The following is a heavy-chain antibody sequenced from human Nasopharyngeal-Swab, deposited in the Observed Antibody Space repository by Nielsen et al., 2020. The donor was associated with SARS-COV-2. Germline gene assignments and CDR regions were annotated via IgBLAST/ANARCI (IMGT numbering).Heavy chain of an antibody. V-gene: IGHV3-48*04. CDR3: AGYCSSTSCSRNYYYYYMDV. Sequence: GGPLRLSCAASGFTFSSYSMNWVRQAPGKGLEWVSYISSSSSTIYYADSVKGRFTISRDNAKNSLYLQMNSLRAEDTAVYYCAGYCSSTSCSRNYYYYYMDVWGKGTTVTVSS. CDR1: GFTFSSYS. J-gene: IGHJ6*03. CDR2: ISSSSSTI. D-gene: IGHD2-2*01.